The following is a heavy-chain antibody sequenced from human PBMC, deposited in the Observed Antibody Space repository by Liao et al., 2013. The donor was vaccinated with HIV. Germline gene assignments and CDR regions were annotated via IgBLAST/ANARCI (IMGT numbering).Heavy chain of an antibody. CDR3: ARVSPGDADGDY. CDR1: GGSISSGSYY. Sequence: QVQLQESGPGLVKPSQTLSLTCTVSGGSISSGSYYWSWIRQPAGKGLEWIGRIYTSGSTNYNPSLKSRVTISVDTSKNQFSLKLSSVTAADTAVYHCARVSPGDADGDYWGQGTLVTVSS. J-gene: IGHJ4*02. CDR2: IYTSGST. V-gene: IGHV4-61*02. D-gene: IGHD7-27*01.